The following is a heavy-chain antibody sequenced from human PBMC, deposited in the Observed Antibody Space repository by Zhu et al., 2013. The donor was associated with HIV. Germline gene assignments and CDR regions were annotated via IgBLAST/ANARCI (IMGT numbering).Heavy chain of an antibody. J-gene: IGHJ4*02. D-gene: IGHD2-2*01. Sequence: QVXLVQSGAEVRKPGASVKVSCKTSGYTFINYYIHWVRQAPGQGLEWMGVINPSAGSTTYAQNFQGRVTMTRDTSTRTLNMQLSSLTSEDTAVYYCARVLTVSWPYLAYWGQGSLVTVSS. CDR2: INPSAGST. CDR1: GYTFINYY. V-gene: IGHV1-46*01. CDR3: ARVLTVSWPYLAY.